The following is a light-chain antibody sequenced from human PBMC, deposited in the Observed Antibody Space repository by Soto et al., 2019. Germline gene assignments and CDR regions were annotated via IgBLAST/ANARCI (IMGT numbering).Light chain of an antibody. CDR3: MQALQPPWT. Sequence: DIVMTQSPLSLPVTPGEPASISCRSSQSLLHSKGYNYLDWYLQKPGQSLQILIFLSSNRGSGVTDRFSGSGSRTDFTLKISRVEAEDVGVYYCMQALQPPWTFGQGTKVEI. CDR2: LSS. V-gene: IGKV2-28*01. J-gene: IGKJ1*01. CDR1: QSLLHSKGYNY.